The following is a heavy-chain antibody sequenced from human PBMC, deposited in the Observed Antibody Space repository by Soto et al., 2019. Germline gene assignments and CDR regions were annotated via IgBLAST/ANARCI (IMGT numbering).Heavy chain of an antibody. CDR1: GPTFIAYY. Sequence: QLVQSGAEVKKPGASVKVSCKTSGPTFIAYYIHWVRQAPGQGLEWMGWIDPKSGCTTYEQKFLGRVTMTRDASINTANRELNRLTSDDTALYYCARVSVAVPEWGQGTLLTVCS. D-gene: IGHD5-12*01. CDR3: ARVSVAVPE. CDR2: IDPKSGCT. J-gene: IGHJ4*02. V-gene: IGHV1-2*02.